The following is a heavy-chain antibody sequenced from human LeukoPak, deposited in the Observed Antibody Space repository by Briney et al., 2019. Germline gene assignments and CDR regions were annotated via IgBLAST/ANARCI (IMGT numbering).Heavy chain of an antibody. J-gene: IGHJ4*02. CDR1: EFTFSNYA. D-gene: IGHD2/OR15-2a*01. V-gene: IGHV3-21*01. CDR3: VSFYETY. Sequence: GGSLRLSCAASEFTFSNYAMNWVRQAPGKGLEWVSAISGSSVYIYYADSVKGRFTISRDNAKNSLFLQMNSLRAEDTAVYYCVSFYETYWGRGTLVTVSS. CDR2: ISGSSVYI.